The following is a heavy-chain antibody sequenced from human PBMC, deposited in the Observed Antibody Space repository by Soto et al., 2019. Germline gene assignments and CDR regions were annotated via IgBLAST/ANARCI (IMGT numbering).Heavy chain of an antibody. J-gene: IGHJ6*02. CDR1: GGSISSSSYY. CDR2: IYYSGST. Sequence: ETLSLTCTVSGGSISSSSYYWGWIRQPPGKGLEWIGSIYYSGSTYYNPSLKSRVTISVDTSKNQFSLKLSSVTAADTAVYYCARLGAFYSSSWNYYYYGMDVWGQGTTVTVSS. D-gene: IGHD6-13*01. V-gene: IGHV4-39*01. CDR3: ARLGAFYSSSWNYYYYGMDV.